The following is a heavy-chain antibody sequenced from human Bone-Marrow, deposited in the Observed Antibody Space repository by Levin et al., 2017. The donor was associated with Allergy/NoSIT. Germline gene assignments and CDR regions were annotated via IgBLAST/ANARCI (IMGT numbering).Heavy chain of an antibody. CDR1: GFFFGSFW. CDR3: ARSWTLAY. Sequence: LSLTCAASGFFFGSFWMSWVRQAPGKGLEWVANIKPDGSEKYYVDSVKGRFTISRDNANNSLFLQMSSLRVEDTAVYYCARSWTLAYWGQGTLVTVSS. D-gene: IGHD3/OR15-3a*01. V-gene: IGHV3-7*01. J-gene: IGHJ4*02. CDR2: IKPDGSEK.